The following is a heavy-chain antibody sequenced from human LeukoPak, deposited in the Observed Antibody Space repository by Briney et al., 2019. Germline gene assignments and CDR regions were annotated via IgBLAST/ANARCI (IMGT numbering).Heavy chain of an antibody. CDR3: ARMGVGREFFYFDL. Sequence: GGSLRLSCAASEFTFPMYWMSWVRQAPGKGLEWVADINQDGSETYYVDSLKGRFTISRDNGKKSVFLQMKSLRAEDTALYYCARMGVGREFFYFDLWGQGTLVTVSS. CDR2: INQDGSET. J-gene: IGHJ4*02. V-gene: IGHV3-7*01. CDR1: EFTFPMYW. D-gene: IGHD3-3*01.